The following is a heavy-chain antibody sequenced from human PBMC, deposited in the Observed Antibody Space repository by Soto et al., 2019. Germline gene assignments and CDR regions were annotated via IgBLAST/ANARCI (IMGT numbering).Heavy chain of an antibody. V-gene: IGHV3-15*07. D-gene: IGHD6-6*01. Sequence: EVQLVESGGGLVKPGGSLRLSCAASGFTFSNAWMNWVRQAPGKGLEWVGRIKSKTDGGTTDYAARVQCRFTISRDDSKNTLYQQMNSLKDEDPAVYYCTTACPGSSSGYYYYCGIDVWGQGNKVPVSS. CDR2: IKSKTDGGTT. CDR3: TTACPGSSSGYYYYCGIDV. CDR1: GFTFSNAW. J-gene: IGHJ6*02.